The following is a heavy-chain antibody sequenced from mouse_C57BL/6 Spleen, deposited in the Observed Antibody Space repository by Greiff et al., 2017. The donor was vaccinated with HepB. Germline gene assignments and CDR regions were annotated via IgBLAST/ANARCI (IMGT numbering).Heavy chain of an antibody. V-gene: IGHV1-58*01. Sequence: EVQLQQSGAELVRPGSSVKMSCKTSGYTFTSYGINWVKQRPGQGLEWIGYIYIGNGYTEYNEKFKGKATLTSDTSSSTAYMQLSSLTSEDSAIYFCARCSPYYYGSSYWYFDVWGTGTTVTVSS. CDR1: GYTFTSYG. CDR3: ARCSPYYYGSSYWYFDV. D-gene: IGHD1-1*01. CDR2: IYIGNGYT. J-gene: IGHJ1*03.